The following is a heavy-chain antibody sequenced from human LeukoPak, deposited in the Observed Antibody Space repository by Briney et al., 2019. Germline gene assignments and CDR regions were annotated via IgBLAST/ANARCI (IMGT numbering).Heavy chain of an antibody. CDR1: GFTFSSYG. CDR2: IWYDGSNK. J-gene: IGHJ4*02. CDR3: ARDLPHTAMVSGFDY. V-gene: IGHV3-33*01. Sequence: GGSLRLSCAASGFTFSSYGIHWVRQPPGNGLELVAAIWYDGSNKYYADSVKGRFTISRDSSKTTLYLQINSLRAEDTAVYYCARDLPHTAMVSGFDYWGQGTLVTVSS. D-gene: IGHD5-18*01.